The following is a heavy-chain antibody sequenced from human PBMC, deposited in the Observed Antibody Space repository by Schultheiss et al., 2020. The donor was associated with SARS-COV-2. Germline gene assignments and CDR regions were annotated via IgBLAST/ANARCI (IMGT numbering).Heavy chain of an antibody. V-gene: IGHV3-30*07. Sequence: GGSLRLSCAASGFTFSSYAMHWVRQAPGKGLEWVAVIWYDGSNKYYADSVKGRFTISRDNSKNTLYLQMNSLRAEDTAVYYCAKDVTMIVVVTRFDYWGQGTLVTVSS. CDR2: IWYDGSNK. CDR1: GFTFSSYA. D-gene: IGHD3-22*01. J-gene: IGHJ4*02. CDR3: AKDVTMIVVVTRFDY.